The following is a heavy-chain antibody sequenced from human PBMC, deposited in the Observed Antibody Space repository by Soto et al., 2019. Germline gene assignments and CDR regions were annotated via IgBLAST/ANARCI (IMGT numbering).Heavy chain of an antibody. J-gene: IGHJ4*02. CDR3: ARGRYGDS. Sequence: QVHLVQSGAAVKKPGASVKCSCKASGYTFTSSGITWVRQSPGQGLEWMGWISAQNGNTDYAQKLQGRFIVTRDTSTSAAYMELRCLRADDTAVYYCARGRYGDSWGQGALVTVSS. CDR2: ISAQNGNT. CDR1: GYTFTSSG. D-gene: IGHD1-1*01. V-gene: IGHV1-18*01.